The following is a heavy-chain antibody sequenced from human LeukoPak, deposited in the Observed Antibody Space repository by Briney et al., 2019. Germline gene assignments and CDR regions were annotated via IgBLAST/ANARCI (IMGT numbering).Heavy chain of an antibody. CDR1: GYSFTSYW. CDR2: IYPGDSDT. Sequence: PGESLKISCKGSGYSFTSYWIGWVRQMPGKGLEWMGIIYPGDSDTRYSPSFQGQVTISADKSISTAYLQWSSLKASDTTMYYCARPVVPAAIDGIPFAFHIWGQGTMVIVSS. D-gene: IGHD2-2*01. J-gene: IGHJ3*02. CDR3: ARPVVPAAIDGIPFAFHI. V-gene: IGHV5-51*01.